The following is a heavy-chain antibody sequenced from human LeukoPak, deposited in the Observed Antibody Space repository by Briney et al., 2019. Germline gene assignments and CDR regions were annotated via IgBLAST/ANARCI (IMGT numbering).Heavy chain of an antibody. CDR3: ARRKNYDFWSGSYYYGMDV. V-gene: IGHV4-61*08. CDR2: IYYSGST. CDR1: GGSISSGGYY. Sequence: SETLSLTCTVSGGSISSGGYYWSWIRQHPGKGLEWIGYIYYSGSTNYNPSLKSRVTISVDTSKNQFSLKLSSVTAADTAVYYCARRKNYDFWSGSYYYGMDVWGQGTTVTVSS. D-gene: IGHD3-3*01. J-gene: IGHJ6*01.